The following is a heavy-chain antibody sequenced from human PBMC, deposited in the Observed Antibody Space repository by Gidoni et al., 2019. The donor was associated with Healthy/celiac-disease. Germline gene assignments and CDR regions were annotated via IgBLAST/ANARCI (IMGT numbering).Heavy chain of an antibody. CDR3: ARQQATVVTHFNY. V-gene: IGHV4-39*01. CDR2: IYYSGST. J-gene: IGHJ4*02. CDR1: GGSLSSSSYY. D-gene: IGHD4-17*01. Sequence: QLPLQESGPGLVKPSETLSLTCPVSGGSLSSSSYYWGWIRQPPGKGLEWIGSIYYSGSTYYNPSLKSRVTISVDTSKNQFSLKLSSVTAADTAVYYCARQQATVVTHFNYWGQGTLVTVSS.